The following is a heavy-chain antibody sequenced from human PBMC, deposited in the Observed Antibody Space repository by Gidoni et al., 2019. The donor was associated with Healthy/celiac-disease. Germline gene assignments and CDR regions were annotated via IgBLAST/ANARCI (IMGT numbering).Heavy chain of an antibody. D-gene: IGHD6-13*01. CDR3: ARHAPIAAAGKLWLSGFDY. CDR1: GGSISSYY. J-gene: IGHJ4*02. CDR2: IYYSGST. V-gene: IGHV4-59*08. Sequence: QVQLQESGPGLVKPSETLSLTCTVSGGSISSYYWSWIRQPPGKGLEWIGYIYYSGSTNYNPSLKSRVTISVDTSKNQFSLKLSSVTAADTAVYYCARHAPIAAAGKLWLSGFDYWGQGTLVTVSS.